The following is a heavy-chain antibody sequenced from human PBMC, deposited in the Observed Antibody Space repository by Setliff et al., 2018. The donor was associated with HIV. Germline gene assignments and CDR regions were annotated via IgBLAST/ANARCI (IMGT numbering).Heavy chain of an antibody. CDR3: ASSIAAAGTGGDGNWFDP. D-gene: IGHD6-13*01. CDR1: GYTFTSYA. V-gene: IGHV7-4-1*02. CDR2: INTKTGTP. J-gene: IGHJ5*02. Sequence: ASVKVSCKASGYTFTSYAINWVRQAPGQGLECMGWINTKTGTPRYAQAFRGRFVISSDTSVTTSYLQINSLKAEDTAVYYCASSIAAAGTGGDGNWFDPWGQGTLVTVSS.